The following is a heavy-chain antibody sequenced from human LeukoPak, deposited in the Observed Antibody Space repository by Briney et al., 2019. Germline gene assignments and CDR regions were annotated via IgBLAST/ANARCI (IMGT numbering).Heavy chain of an antibody. V-gene: IGHV3-23*01. CDR3: ARPGETYSYGPLDY. CDR2: ISGSGGST. Sequence: QPGGSLRLSCAASGFTFSSYAMSWVRQAPGKGLEWVSAISGSGGSTYYADSVKGRFTISRDNSKNTLYLQMNSLRAEDTAVYYCARPGETYSYGPLDYWGQGTLVTVSS. J-gene: IGHJ4*02. D-gene: IGHD5-18*01. CDR1: GFTFSSYA.